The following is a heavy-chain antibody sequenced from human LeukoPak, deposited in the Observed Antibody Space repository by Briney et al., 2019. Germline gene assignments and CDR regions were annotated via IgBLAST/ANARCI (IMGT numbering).Heavy chain of an antibody. Sequence: GGSLRLSCAASGFTFSSYSMNWVRQAPGKGLEWVAVISYDGSNKYYADSVKGRFTISRDNSKNTLYLQMNSLRAEDTAVYYCARVGPLEVVATNSPIGEYYYYGMDVWGQGTTVTVSS. J-gene: IGHJ6*02. D-gene: IGHD2-15*01. CDR3: ARVGPLEVVATNSPIGEYYYYGMDV. V-gene: IGHV3-30*03. CDR1: GFTFSSYS. CDR2: ISYDGSNK.